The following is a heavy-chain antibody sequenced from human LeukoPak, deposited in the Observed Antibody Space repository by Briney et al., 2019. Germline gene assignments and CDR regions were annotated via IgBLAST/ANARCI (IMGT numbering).Heavy chain of an antibody. V-gene: IGHV3-23*01. D-gene: IGHD2-21*01. CDR1: GFTFSSYA. CDR2: ISGSGTTT. J-gene: IGHJ4*01. CDR3: SRSQQEIPRAPLDY. Sequence: GGSLRLSCAASGFTFSSYAMSWVRQAPGKGLEWVSAISGSGTTTYYADSVEGRFTISNDRFKTTVYLQMDSLRAEDTAVYHCSRSQQEIPRAPLDYWGQGTLVTVSS.